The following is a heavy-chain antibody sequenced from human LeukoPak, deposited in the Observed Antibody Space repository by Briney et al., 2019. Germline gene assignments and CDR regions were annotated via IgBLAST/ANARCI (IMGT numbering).Heavy chain of an antibody. J-gene: IGHJ3*02. D-gene: IGHD4-11*01. V-gene: IGHV1-2*02. CDR3: ARVRLGMTTSDAFDI. CDR1: GYTFTGYY. Sequence: GASVKVSCKASGYTFTGYYMHWVRQAPGQGLEWMGWINPNSGGTNYAQKFQGRVTMTRDTSISTAYMELSRLRSDDTAVYYCARVRLGMTTSDAFDIWGQGTMVTVSS. CDR2: INPNSGGT.